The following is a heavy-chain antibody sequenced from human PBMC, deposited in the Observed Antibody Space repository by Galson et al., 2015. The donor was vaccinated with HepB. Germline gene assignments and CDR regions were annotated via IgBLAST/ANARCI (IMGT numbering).Heavy chain of an antibody. CDR3: AKDLVGATYYFDY. Sequence: SLRLSCAASGFTFSSYGMHWVRQAPGKGLEWVAVISYDGSNKYYADSVKGRFTISRDNSKNTLYLQMNSLRAEDTAVYYCAKDLVGATYYFDYWGQGTLVTVSS. CDR2: ISYDGSNK. J-gene: IGHJ4*02. V-gene: IGHV3-30*18. CDR1: GFTFSSYG. D-gene: IGHD1-26*01.